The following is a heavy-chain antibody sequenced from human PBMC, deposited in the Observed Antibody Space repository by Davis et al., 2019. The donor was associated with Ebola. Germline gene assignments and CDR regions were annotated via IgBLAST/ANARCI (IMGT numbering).Heavy chain of an antibody. V-gene: IGHV1-8*01. Sequence: ASVKVSCKASGYTFTSYDINWVRQATGQGLEWMGWMNPNSGNTGYAQKFQGRITMTRNTSISTAYMELSSLRSEDTAVYYCARGGGKYYGMDVWGQGTTVTVSS. CDR3: ARGGGKYYGMDV. CDR2: MNPNSGNT. J-gene: IGHJ6*02. D-gene: IGHD3-16*01. CDR1: GYTFTSYD.